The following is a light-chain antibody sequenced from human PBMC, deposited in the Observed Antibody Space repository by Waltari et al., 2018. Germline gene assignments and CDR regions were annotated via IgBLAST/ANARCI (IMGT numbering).Light chain of an antibody. J-gene: IGLJ1*01. CDR3: QAWDSNSAYV. CDR1: KLGDKF. Sequence: SYELIQPPSVSVSPGQTASITCSGDKLGDKFVCLYQQRPGQSPVLVIYQDRKRPSGIPERFSGSNSGNTATLTISGTQAMDEADYYCQAWDSNSAYVFGTGTKVTVL. V-gene: IGLV3-1*01. CDR2: QDR.